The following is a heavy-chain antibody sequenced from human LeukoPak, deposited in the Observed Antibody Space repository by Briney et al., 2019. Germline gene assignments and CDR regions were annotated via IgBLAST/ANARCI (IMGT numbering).Heavy chain of an antibody. D-gene: IGHD2-21*02. Sequence: GGSLRLSCAASGFTFSDYYMSWIRQAPGKGLEWVSYISSSGSTIYYADSVKGRFTISRDNAKNSLYLQMNSLRAEDTAVYYCARFGPDSNIVVVTATLYCFDYWGQGTLVTVSS. CDR1: GFTFSDYY. J-gene: IGHJ4*02. CDR2: ISSSGSTI. CDR3: ARFGPDSNIVVVTATLYCFDY. V-gene: IGHV3-11*04.